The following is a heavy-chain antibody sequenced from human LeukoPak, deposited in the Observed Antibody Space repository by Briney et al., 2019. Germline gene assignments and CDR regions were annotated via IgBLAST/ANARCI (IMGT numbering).Heavy chain of an antibody. D-gene: IGHD1-26*01. CDR2: IKNKANSYIT. CDR1: GFTFSNAW. J-gene: IGHJ4*02. CDR3: ASIRGTLGY. Sequence: GGSLRLSCAASGFTFSNAWMSWVRQAPGKGLEWVGRIKNKANSYITQYAASMEGRFTISRDDSKNSLYLQMSSLKTEDTAMYYCASIRGTLGYWGQGTAVTVSS. V-gene: IGHV3-72*01.